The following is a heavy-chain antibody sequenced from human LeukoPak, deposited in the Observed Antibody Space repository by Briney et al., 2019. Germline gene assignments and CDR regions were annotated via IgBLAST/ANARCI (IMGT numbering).Heavy chain of an antibody. CDR3: ARATLDYGDIFFDY. J-gene: IGHJ4*02. CDR1: GGSFSGYY. V-gene: IGHV4-34*01. D-gene: IGHD4-17*01. CDR2: INHSGST. Sequence: SETLSLTCAVYGGSFSGYYWSWIRQPPGKGLEWIGEINHSGSTNYNPSLKSRVTISVDTSKNQFSLKLSSVTAADTAVYYCARATLDYGDIFFDYWGQGTLVTVSS.